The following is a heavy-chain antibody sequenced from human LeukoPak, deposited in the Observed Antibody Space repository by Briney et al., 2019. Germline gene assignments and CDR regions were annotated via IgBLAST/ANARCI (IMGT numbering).Heavy chain of an antibody. CDR1: GGSISRSSYY. J-gene: IGHJ4*02. D-gene: IGHD3-9*01. V-gene: IGHV4-39*01. CDR2: IYYSGKT. Sequence: SETLSLTCTVSGGSISRSSYYWGWIRQPPGKGLEWIGSIYYSGKTYYNPSLKRRATISVDTSKNQFFLKLSSVTAADTAVYYCVKEEMGTLHFEKWGQGTLVTVSS. CDR3: VKEEMGTLHFEK.